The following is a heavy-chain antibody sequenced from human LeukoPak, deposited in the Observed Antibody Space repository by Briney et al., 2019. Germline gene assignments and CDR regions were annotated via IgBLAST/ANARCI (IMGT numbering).Heavy chain of an antibody. CDR2: ISYDGSNK. J-gene: IGHJ4*02. V-gene: IGHV3-30*03. CDR3: ALSSSWYGGFFDY. D-gene: IGHD6-13*01. Sequence: GRSLRLSCAASGFTFSSYGMHWVCQAPGKGLEWVAVISYDGSNKYYADSVKGRFTISRDNSKNTLYLQMNSLRAEDTAVYYCALSSSWYGGFFDYWGQGTLVTVSS. CDR1: GFTFSSYG.